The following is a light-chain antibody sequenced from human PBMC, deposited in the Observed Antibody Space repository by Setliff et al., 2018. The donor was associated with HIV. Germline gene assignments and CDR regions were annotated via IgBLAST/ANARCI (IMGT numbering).Light chain of an antibody. CDR3: ASYRPNDLGV. J-gene: IGLJ1*01. CDR2: DVS. V-gene: IGLV2-14*03. Sequence: QSALIQSASVSGSPGQSVTVSCTGTSSDVGSYDFVSWYQQLPGKAPKLLIYDVSDRPSGVSHRFSGSKSGNTASLTISGLQSEDEADYYCASYRPNDLGVFGTGTRSPS. CDR1: SSDVGSYDF.